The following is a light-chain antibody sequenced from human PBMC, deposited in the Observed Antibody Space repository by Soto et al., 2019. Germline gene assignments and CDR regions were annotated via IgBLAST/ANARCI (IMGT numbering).Light chain of an antibody. CDR3: QSYGSSLSVL. V-gene: IGLV1-40*01. Sequence: QSVLTQPPSVSGAPGQRVTISCTGSSSNIGAGYDVHWYQQLPGTGPKLLIYGNSNRPSGVPDRFSGSNSGTSASLAITVLHAEDEADYYCQSYGSSLSVLFGGGTKLTVL. CDR2: GNS. CDR1: SSNIGAGYD. J-gene: IGLJ2*01.